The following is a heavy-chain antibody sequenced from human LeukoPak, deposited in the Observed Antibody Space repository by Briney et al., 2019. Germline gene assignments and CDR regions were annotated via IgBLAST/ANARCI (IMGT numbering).Heavy chain of an antibody. Sequence: PGGSLRLSCAASGFTFSSYAMSWVRQAPGKGLEWVSAISGSGGSTYYADSVKGRFTISRDNSKNTLYLQMNSLRAEDTAVYYCAKDPAYYYDSSGYLVWGQGTLVTVSS. D-gene: IGHD3-22*01. V-gene: IGHV3-23*01. CDR3: AKDPAYYYDSSGYLV. CDR2: ISGSGGST. CDR1: GFTFSSYA. J-gene: IGHJ4*02.